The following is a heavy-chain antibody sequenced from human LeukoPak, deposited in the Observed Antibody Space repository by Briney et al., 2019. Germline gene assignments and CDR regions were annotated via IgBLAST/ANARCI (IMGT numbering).Heavy chain of an antibody. CDR3: AKAFRDVTTVTTIDY. CDR2: IKQDGSEK. D-gene: IGHD4-17*01. J-gene: IGHJ4*02. CDR1: GFTFSSYW. Sequence: GSLRLSCAASGFTFSSYWMSWVRQAPGKGLEWVANIKQDGSEKYYVDSVKGRFTISRDNAKNSLYLQMNSLRAEDTAVYYCAKAFRDVTTVTTIDYWGQGTLVTVSS. V-gene: IGHV3-7*03.